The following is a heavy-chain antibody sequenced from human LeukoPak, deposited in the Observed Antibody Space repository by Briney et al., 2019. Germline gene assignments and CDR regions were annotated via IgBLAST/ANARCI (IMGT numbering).Heavy chain of an antibody. J-gene: IGHJ3*02. CDR1: GGSFSGYY. Sequence: PSETLSLTCAVCGGSFSGYYWSWIRQPPGKGLEWIGEINHSGSTNYNPSLKSRVTISVDTSKNQFSLKLSSVTAADTAVYYCARGFRIQRAFDIWGQGTMVTVSS. CDR2: INHSGST. CDR3: ARGFRIQRAFDI. V-gene: IGHV4-34*01. D-gene: IGHD6-25*01.